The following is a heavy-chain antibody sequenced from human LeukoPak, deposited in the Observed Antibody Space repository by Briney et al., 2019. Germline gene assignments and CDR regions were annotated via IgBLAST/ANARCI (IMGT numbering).Heavy chain of an antibody. CDR3: AKGNYGEKIDY. J-gene: IGHJ4*02. Sequence: PGGSLRLSCAASGFTVSSNYMSWVRQAPGKGLEWVSAISGSGGSTYYADSVKGRFTISRDNSKNTLYLQMNSLKAEDAALYYCAKGNYGEKIDYWGPGTLVTVSS. CDR2: ISGSGGST. CDR1: GFTVSSNY. V-gene: IGHV3-23*01. D-gene: IGHD4-17*01.